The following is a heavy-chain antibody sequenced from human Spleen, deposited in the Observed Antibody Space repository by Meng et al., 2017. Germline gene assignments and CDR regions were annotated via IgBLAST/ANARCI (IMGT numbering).Heavy chain of an antibody. V-gene: IGHV4-4*02. Sequence: QGPPQECGPGLVEPSGAPSPPGAVSGGSISSINWWGWLRQPPGKGLEWIGEMYHTGSPNYNPSLKSRVTISVDKSKNQFSLKLSSVTAADTAVYYCARWDRSGSYQVYWGQGTLVTVSS. CDR2: MYHTGSP. J-gene: IGHJ4*02. CDR3: ARWDRSGSYQVY. CDR1: GGSISSINW. D-gene: IGHD1-26*01.